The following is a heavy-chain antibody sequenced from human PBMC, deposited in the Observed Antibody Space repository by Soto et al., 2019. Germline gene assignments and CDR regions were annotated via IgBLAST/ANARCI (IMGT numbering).Heavy chain of an antibody. CDR3: ARREGYCSGGSCYSFWFDP. Sequence: PSETPSLTCAVSGGSISSSNWWSWVRQPPGKGLEWIGEIYHSGSTNYNPSLKSRVTISVDKSKNQFSLKLSSVTAADTAVYYCARREGYCSGGSCYSFWFDPWGQGTLVTVSS. CDR2: IYHSGST. J-gene: IGHJ5*02. D-gene: IGHD2-15*01. CDR1: GGSISSSNW. V-gene: IGHV4-4*02.